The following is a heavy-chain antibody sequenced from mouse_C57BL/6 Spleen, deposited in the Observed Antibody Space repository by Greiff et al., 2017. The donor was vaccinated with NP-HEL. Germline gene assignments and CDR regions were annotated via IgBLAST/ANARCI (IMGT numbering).Heavy chain of an antibody. J-gene: IGHJ2*01. Sequence: QVQLQQPGAELVKPGASVKMSCKASGYTFTSYWITWVKQRPGQGLEWIGDIYPGSGSTNYNEKFKSKATLTVDTSSSTAYMQLSSLTSEDSAVYYCARQGLLYYGSRTGDYYFDYRGKGTTLTVSS. V-gene: IGHV1-55*01. CDR2: IYPGSGST. D-gene: IGHD1-1*01. CDR1: GYTFTSYW. CDR3: ARQGLLYYGSRTGDYYFDY.